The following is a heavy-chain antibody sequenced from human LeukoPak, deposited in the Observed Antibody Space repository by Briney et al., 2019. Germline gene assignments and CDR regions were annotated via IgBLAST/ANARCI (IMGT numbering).Heavy chain of an antibody. J-gene: IGHJ4*02. CDR1: GFTFSSYV. CDR3: ANTRYHYDSSGFSLDY. Sequence: GGSLRLSCAASGFTFSSYVMHWVRQAPGKGLEWVAFIRYDGSNKYYADSVKGRFTISRDNSKNTLYLQMNSLRAEDTAVYYCANTRYHYDSSGFSLDYWGQGTLVTVSS. D-gene: IGHD3-22*01. V-gene: IGHV3-30*02. CDR2: IRYDGSNK.